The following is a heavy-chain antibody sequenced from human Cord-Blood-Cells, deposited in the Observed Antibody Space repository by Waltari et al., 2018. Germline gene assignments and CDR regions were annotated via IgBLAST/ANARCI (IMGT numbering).Heavy chain of an antibody. V-gene: IGHV1-46*01. CDR1: GYTFTSYY. D-gene: IGHD3-10*01. Sequence: QVQLVQSGAEVKKPGASVKVSCKASGYTFTSYYMHWVRQAPGQGLEWMGIISPSGGSTSYAQKFRGRVTMTRDTSTGTVYMELSSLRSEDTAVYYCARQTSKYGSGSYFQHWGQGTLVTVSS. CDR3: ARQTSKYGSGSYFQH. J-gene: IGHJ1*01. CDR2: ISPSGGST.